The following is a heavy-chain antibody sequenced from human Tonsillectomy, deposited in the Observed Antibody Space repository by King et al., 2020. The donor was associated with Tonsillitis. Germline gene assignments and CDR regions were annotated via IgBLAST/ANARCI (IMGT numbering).Heavy chain of an antibody. CDR2: ISYSGST. Sequence: PLQESGPGLVKPSQTLSLTCTVSGGSISSAGYYWSWIRQHPGKGLEWLGYISYSGSTFYSPSLKSRLTISVDTSQNQFSLKLSSLTAADTAVYYCASTSPPYYYYYMDVWGTGTTVTVSS. J-gene: IGHJ6*03. V-gene: IGHV4-31*03. CDR1: GGSISSAGYY. D-gene: IGHD2-21*01. CDR3: ASTSPPYYYYYMDV.